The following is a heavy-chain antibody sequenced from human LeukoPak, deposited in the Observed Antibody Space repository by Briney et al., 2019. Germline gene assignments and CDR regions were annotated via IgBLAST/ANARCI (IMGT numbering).Heavy chain of an antibody. D-gene: IGHD3-16*02. CDR3: AKKGIMITFGGVIVPYYFDY. CDR2: ISGSGGST. CDR1: GFTLSSYA. Sequence: GGSLRLSCAASGFTLSSYAMSWVRQAPGKGLEWVSAISGSGGSTYYADSVKGRFTISRDNSKNTLYLQMNSLRAEDTAVYYCAKKGIMITFGGVIVPYYFDYWGQGTLVTVSS. V-gene: IGHV3-23*01. J-gene: IGHJ4*02.